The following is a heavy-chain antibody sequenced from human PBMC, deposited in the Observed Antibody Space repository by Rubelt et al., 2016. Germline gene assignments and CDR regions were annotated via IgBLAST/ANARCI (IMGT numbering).Heavy chain of an antibody. CDR3: AMDYGDDDAFDI. CDR1: GFTFSSYS. D-gene: IGHD4-17*01. V-gene: IGHV3-21*01. Sequence: EVQLVESGGGLVKPGGSLRLSCAASGFTFSSYSMNWVRQAPGEGLEWVSSISSSSSYIYYADSGKGRSTISRDNAKNSLYLQMNSLRAEDTAVYYCAMDYGDDDAFDIWGQGTMVTISS. CDR2: ISSSSSYI. J-gene: IGHJ3*02.